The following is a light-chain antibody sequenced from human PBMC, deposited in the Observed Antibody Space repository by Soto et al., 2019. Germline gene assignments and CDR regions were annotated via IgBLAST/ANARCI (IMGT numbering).Light chain of an antibody. Sequence: QSALTQPASVSGSPGQSITISCTGTSSDVGGYNYVSWYQQHPGKAPKLMIYEVSNRPSGVSNRFSGSKSGNTASLTISGLQAEDEADYYCSSYTSSSTPVVFGTGTKATVL. CDR1: SSDVGGYNY. V-gene: IGLV2-14*01. J-gene: IGLJ1*01. CDR3: SSYTSSSTPVV. CDR2: EVS.